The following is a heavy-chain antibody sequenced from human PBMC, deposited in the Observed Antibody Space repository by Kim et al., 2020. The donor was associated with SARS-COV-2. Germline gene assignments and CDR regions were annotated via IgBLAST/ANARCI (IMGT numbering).Heavy chain of an antibody. CDR3: ARARYCSGGSCYGACDY. CDR1: GGTFSSYA. CDR2: IIPIFGTA. Sequence: SVKVSCKASGGTFSSYAISWVRQAPGQGLEWMGGIIPIFGTANYAQKFQGRVTITADESTSTAYMELSSLRSEDTAVYYCARARYCSGGSCYGACDYWGQGTLVTVSS. V-gene: IGHV1-69*13. J-gene: IGHJ4*02. D-gene: IGHD2-15*01.